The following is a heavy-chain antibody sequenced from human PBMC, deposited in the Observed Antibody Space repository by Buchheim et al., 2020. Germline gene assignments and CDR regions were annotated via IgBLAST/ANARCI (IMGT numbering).Heavy chain of an antibody. D-gene: IGHD3-22*01. CDR2: ISYDGSNK. CDR1: GFTFSSYG. CDR3: ANGHYYDSSGPGFDY. Sequence: QVQLVESGGGVVQPGRSLRLSCAASGFTFSSYGMHWVRQAPGKGLEWVAVISYDGSNKYYADSVKGRFTISRDNSKNTLYLQMNSLRAEDTAVYYCANGHYYDSSGPGFDYWGQGTL. J-gene: IGHJ4*02. V-gene: IGHV3-30*18.